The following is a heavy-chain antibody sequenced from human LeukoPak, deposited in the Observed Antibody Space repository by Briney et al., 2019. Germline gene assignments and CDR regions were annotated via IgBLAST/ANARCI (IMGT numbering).Heavy chain of an antibody. J-gene: IGHJ3*02. D-gene: IGHD2-2*01. Sequence: PGGSLRLSCAASGFTFSSYAMSWVRQAPGKGLEWVSAVTGSGGGAYYADSVKGRFTISRDNSENTLYLQMNSLRGEDTAVYYCASLGYCSSTRCSSEGDAFDIWGQGTMVTVSS. CDR1: GFTFSSYA. CDR2: VTGSGGGA. CDR3: ASLGYCSSTRCSSEGDAFDI. V-gene: IGHV3-23*01.